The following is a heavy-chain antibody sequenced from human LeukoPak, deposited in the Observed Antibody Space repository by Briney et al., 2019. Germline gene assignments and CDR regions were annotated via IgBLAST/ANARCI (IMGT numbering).Heavy chain of an antibody. J-gene: IGHJ5*02. Sequence: GGSLRLSCAASGFTFSSYAMSWVRQAPGKGLEWVANIKQDGSEKYYVDSVKGRFTISRDNAKNSLYLQMNSLRAEDTAVYYCARGRIAYNWFDPWGQGTLVTVSS. CDR1: GFTFSSYA. D-gene: IGHD6-13*01. CDR2: IKQDGSEK. V-gene: IGHV3-7*01. CDR3: ARGRIAYNWFDP.